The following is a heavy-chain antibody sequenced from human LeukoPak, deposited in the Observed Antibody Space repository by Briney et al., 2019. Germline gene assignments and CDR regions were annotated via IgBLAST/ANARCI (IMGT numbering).Heavy chain of an antibody. CDR3: ARVSTQDPIYYGAGRYDY. CDR1: GYNFDRYG. CDR2: ISTYNGNT. D-gene: IGHD3-10*01. V-gene: IGHV1-18*04. J-gene: IGHJ4*01. Sequence: ASVKVSCKGSGYNFDRYGVNWVRQAPGQGLKWVGWISTYNGNTFYAQKFEGRVTMTSDTSTSTVYMELSSLRSEDTAVYFCARVSTQDPIYYGAGRYDYWGQGTLVTVSS.